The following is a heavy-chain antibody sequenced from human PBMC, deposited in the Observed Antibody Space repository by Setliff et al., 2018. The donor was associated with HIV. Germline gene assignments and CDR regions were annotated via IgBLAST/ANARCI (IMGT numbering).Heavy chain of an antibody. V-gene: IGHV3-49*04. D-gene: IGHD3-16*01. CDR2: IRSKAYGGTT. CDR1: GFTFGDYA. J-gene: IGHJ4*02. Sequence: GGSLRLSCTASGFTFGDYAMSWVRQAPGKGLEWVGFIRSKAYGGTTEYAASVKGRFTISRDDSKSIAYLQMNSLKTEDTAVYYCTRARYPSYYDYVWGSYPFDYWGQGTLVTVSS. CDR3: TRARYPSYYDYVWGSYPFDY.